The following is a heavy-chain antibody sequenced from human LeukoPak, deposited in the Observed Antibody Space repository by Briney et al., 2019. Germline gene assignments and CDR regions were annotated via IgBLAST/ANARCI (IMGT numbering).Heavy chain of an antibody. CDR3: ARDWLPYYYDSSGSSGY. CDR2: IRYDGSNK. V-gene: IGHV3-30*02. CDR1: GFTFSSYG. J-gene: IGHJ4*02. Sequence: GGSLRLSCAASGFTFSSYGMHWVRQAPGKGLEWVAFIRYDGSNKYYADSVKGRFTISRDNSKNTLYLQMNRLRAEDTAVYYCARDWLPYYYDSSGSSGYWGQGTLVTVSS. D-gene: IGHD3-22*01.